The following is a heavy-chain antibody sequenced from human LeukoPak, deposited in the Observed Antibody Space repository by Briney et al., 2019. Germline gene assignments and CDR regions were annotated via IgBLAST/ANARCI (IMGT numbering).Heavy chain of an antibody. CDR1: GFTFSGYA. J-gene: IGHJ4*02. CDR2: ISDSGVST. D-gene: IGHD2-2*02. V-gene: IGHV3-23*01. CDR3: AKDLGCSSTSCYRDY. Sequence: GGSLRLSCAAYGFTFSGYAMTWVRQAPGKGLEWVSAISDSGVSTYYADSVKGRFTISRDKPKNSLYLQMNSLRDEDTAVYYCAKDLGCSSTSCYRDYWGQGTLVTVSS.